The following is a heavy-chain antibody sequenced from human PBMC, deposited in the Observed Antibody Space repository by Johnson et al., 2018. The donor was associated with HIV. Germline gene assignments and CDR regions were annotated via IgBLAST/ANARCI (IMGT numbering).Heavy chain of an antibody. V-gene: IGHV3-66*02. Sequence: EVQLVESGGGFVQPGGSLRLSCAASGFTVSSNYMSWVRQAPGKGLEWVSVRYSGSSRYYADSVTGRFIISRDNSKNTLYLQLNSLRPEDPAVHSCAREGYYDSSGYYGAFDMWGQGTMVTVSS. D-gene: IGHD3-22*01. CDR2: RYSGSSR. CDR3: AREGYYDSSGYYGAFDM. J-gene: IGHJ3*02. CDR1: GFTVSSNY.